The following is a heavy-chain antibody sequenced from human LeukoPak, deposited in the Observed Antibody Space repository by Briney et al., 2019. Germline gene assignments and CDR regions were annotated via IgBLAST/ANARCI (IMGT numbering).Heavy chain of an antibody. CDR2: IKQDGSEK. J-gene: IGHJ5*02. CDR1: GFTFSSYW. Sequence: GGSLRLSCAASGFTFSSYWMSRVRQAPGKGLEWVANIKQDGSEKYYVDSVKGRLTISRDNAKNSLYLQMNSLRAEDTAVYYCARDQYDFWSGPRFDPWGQGTLVTVSS. D-gene: IGHD3-3*01. V-gene: IGHV3-7*01. CDR3: ARDQYDFWSGPRFDP.